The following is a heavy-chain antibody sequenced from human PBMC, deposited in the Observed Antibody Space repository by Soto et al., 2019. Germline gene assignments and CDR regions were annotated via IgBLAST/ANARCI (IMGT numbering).Heavy chain of an antibody. D-gene: IGHD2-2*01. Sequence: QVQLVQSGAEVKKTGSSVKVSCKASGGTLNSYTISWVRQAPGQGLEWMGRIIPIRGVVNYAQKFQGRVTITADTSTSTANKELNSQRSEDTAVYYCARIQKGQPLNQYYYYMDVWGTGTKVTVSS. J-gene: IGHJ6*03. V-gene: IGHV1-69*02. CDR1: GGTLNSYT. CDR2: IIPIRGVV. CDR3: ARIQKGQPLNQYYYYMDV.